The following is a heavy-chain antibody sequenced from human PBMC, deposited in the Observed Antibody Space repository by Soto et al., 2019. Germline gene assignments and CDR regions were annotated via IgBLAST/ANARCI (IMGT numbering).Heavy chain of an antibody. J-gene: IGHJ4*02. CDR1: GGSISSGGYY. V-gene: IGHV4-31*03. D-gene: IGHD5-12*01. CDR3: ARERVRSWDKDGYNSRGPKAAYFDY. Sequence: SETLSLTCTVSGGSISSGGYYWSWIRQHPGKGLEWIGYIYYSGSTYYNPSLKSRVTISVDTSKNQFSLKLSSVTAADTAVYYCARERVRSWDKDGYNSRGPKAAYFDYWGQGTLVTVSS. CDR2: IYYSGST.